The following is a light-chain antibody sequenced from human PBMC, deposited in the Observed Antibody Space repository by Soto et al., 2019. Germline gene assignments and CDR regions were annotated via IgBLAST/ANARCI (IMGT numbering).Light chain of an antibody. CDR1: SSDVGGYSF. Sequence: QSALTQPASVSGSPGQSITVSCTGTSSDVGGYSFVSWYQQHPGKAPKLIIYGVTSRPSGVSSRFSGSKSGNTASLTISGFQAEDEADYYCSSYTSTGRVFGGGTKLTVL. J-gene: IGLJ3*02. V-gene: IGLV2-14*03. CDR3: SSYTSTGRV. CDR2: GVT.